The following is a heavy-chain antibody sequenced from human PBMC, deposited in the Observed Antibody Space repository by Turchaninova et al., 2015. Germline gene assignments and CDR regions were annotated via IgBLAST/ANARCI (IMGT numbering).Heavy chain of an antibody. Sequence: LLESGGGLVQPGGSLRLSCAASGFTFSSYAMSWARQAPGKGLKWVSSISGSGGSTYYADSVKGRFTISRDNSKDTLYLQMNSLRAEDTAIYYCAKETYVLRVYDFWGQGTMVTVSS. CDR2: ISGSGGST. D-gene: IGHD3-3*01. J-gene: IGHJ3*01. CDR1: GFTFSSYA. V-gene: IGHV3-23*01. CDR3: AKETYVLRVYDF.